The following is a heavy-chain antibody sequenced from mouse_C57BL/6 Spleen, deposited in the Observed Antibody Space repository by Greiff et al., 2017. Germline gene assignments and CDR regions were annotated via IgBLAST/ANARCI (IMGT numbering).Heavy chain of an antibody. CDR2: IDPSDSET. D-gene: IGHD2-4*01. CDR3: ARSYYDYDGPFDY. CDR1: GYTFTSYW. J-gene: IGHJ2*01. V-gene: IGHV1-52*01. Sequence: QVQLKQPGAELVRPGSSVKLSCKASGYTFTSYWMHWVKQRPIQGLEWIGNIDPSDSETHYNQKFKDKATLTVDKSSSTAYMQLSSLTSEDSAVYYCARSYYDYDGPFDYWGQGTTLTVSS.